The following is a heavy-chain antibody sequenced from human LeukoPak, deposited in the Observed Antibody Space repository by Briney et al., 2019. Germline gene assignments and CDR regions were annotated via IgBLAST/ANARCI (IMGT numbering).Heavy chain of an antibody. CDR1: GGSISSYY. D-gene: IGHD3-22*01. CDR3: ARDSDYYDSSGYPNWFDP. CDR2: IYYSGST. J-gene: IGHJ5*02. Sequence: PSETLCLTCTVSGGSISSYYWSWIRQPPGKGLEWIGYIYYSGSTNYNPSLKSRVTISVDTSKNQFSLKLSSVTAADTAVYYCARDSDYYDSSGYPNWFDPWGQGTLVTVSS. V-gene: IGHV4-59*01.